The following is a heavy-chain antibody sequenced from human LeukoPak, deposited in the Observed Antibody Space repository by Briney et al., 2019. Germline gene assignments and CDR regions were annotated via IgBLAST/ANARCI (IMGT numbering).Heavy chain of an antibody. Sequence: PSGTLSLTCTVSGGSISSNRWWSWVRQPPGKGLEWIGEIYHSGRTNYNASLKSRVTISVDKSNNQVSLKLSSVTAADTAVYYCATYYEATGYRFDYWGQGTLVTVSS. V-gene: IGHV4-4*02. D-gene: IGHD3-22*01. CDR1: GGSISSNRW. J-gene: IGHJ4*02. CDR2: IYHSGRT. CDR3: ATYYEATGYRFDY.